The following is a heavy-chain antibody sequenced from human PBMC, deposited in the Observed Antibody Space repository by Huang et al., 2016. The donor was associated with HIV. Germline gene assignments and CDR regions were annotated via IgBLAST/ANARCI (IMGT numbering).Heavy chain of an antibody. CDR1: GYTFTNYG. V-gene: IGHV1-18*04. J-gene: IGHJ3*02. Sequence: QVQLVQSGDEVKKPGASVRVSCKASGYTFTNYGFTWVRQAPGQGLEWMGWISAYTGNRNYGEKGQGRGTMTTDASGSTAYKEVRSLTSDDTAVYYCARARGIAVVPVPGDDAFDIWGQGTMVTVSS. D-gene: IGHD6-19*01. CDR3: ARARGIAVVPVPGDDAFDI. CDR2: ISAYTGNR.